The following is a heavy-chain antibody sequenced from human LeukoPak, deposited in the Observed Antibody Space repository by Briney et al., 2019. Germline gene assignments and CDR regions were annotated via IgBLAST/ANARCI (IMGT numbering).Heavy chain of an antibody. D-gene: IGHD3-10*01. CDR1: GGSISGYY. J-gene: IGHJ6*02. V-gene: IGHV4-59*01. CDR2: IFYTGST. Sequence: SETLSLTCSVSGGSISGYYWSWIRQPPGKGLEWIGYIFYTGSTNYNPSLKSRVTISVATSKHQFSLKLSSVTAADTAVYYCARGVGRGVWLGESPSPYGMDVWGQGTTVTVSS. CDR3: ARGVGRGVWLGESPSPYGMDV.